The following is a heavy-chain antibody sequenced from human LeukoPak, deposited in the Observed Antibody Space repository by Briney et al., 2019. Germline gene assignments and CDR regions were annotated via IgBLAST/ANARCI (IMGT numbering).Heavy chain of an antibody. J-gene: IGHJ5*01. CDR3: AKDPLGGGSSLINWFDS. CDR2: IGAYAART. V-gene: IGHV3-23*01. D-gene: IGHD1-26*01. Sequence: PGGSLRLSCVAFGFDFSSYAMTWVRQAPGRGLEWVSTIGAYAARTYYADSVKGRFTTSRENSKSTLSLQMNSLRAEDTALYYCAKDPLGGGSSLINWFDSWGQGVWVTVSS. CDR1: GFDFSSYA.